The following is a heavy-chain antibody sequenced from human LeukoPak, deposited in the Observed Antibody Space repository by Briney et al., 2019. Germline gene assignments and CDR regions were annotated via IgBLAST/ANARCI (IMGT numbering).Heavy chain of an antibody. D-gene: IGHD3-16*01. CDR1: GFTFSSYS. J-gene: IGHJ4*02. Sequence: GGSLRLSCAASGFTFSSYSMNWVRQAPGKGLEWVSSISSSSGYIYYADSVKGRFTISRDNAKNSLYLQMNSLRAEDTAVYYCARLEYYDYVWGSYSDPLTFDYWGQGTLVTVSS. CDR3: ARLEYYDYVWGSYSDPLTFDY. V-gene: IGHV3-21*01. CDR2: ISSSSGYI.